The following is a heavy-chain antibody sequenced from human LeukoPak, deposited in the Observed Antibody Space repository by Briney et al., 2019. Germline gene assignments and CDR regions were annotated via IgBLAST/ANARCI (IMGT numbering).Heavy chain of an antibody. CDR2: IIPIFGTA. CDR3: ARGTAYCGGDCYSRHSDY. D-gene: IGHD2-21*02. V-gene: IGHV1-69*13. CDR1: GGTFSSYA. Sequence: GASVKVSCKASGGTFSSYAISWVRQAPGQGLEWMGGIIPIFGTANYAQKFQGRVTITADESTSTAYMELSSLRSEDTAVYYCARGTAYCGGDCYSRHSDYWGQGTLVTVSS. J-gene: IGHJ4*02.